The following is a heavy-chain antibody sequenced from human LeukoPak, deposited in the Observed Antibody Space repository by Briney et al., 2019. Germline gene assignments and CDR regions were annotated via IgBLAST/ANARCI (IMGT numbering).Heavy chain of an antibody. CDR1: GGSISSSSYY. Sequence: SETLSLTCTVSGGSISSSSYYWGWIRQPPGKGLEWIGSIYYSGSTYYSPSLKSRVTISVDTSRNQFSLKLSSVTAADTAVYYCARVGSGSYWSYYYYMDVWGKGTTVTISS. D-gene: IGHD3-10*01. V-gene: IGHV4-39*07. J-gene: IGHJ6*03. CDR3: ARVGSGSYWSYYYYMDV. CDR2: IYYSGST.